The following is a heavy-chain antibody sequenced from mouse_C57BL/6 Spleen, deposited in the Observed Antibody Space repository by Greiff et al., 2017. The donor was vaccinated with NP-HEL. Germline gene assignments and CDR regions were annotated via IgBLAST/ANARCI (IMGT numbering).Heavy chain of an antibody. CDR1: GYTFTDYE. D-gene: IGHD1-1*01. J-gene: IGHJ2*01. Sequence: QVQLQQSGAELVRPGASVTLSCKASGYTFTDYEMHWVKQTPVHGLEWIGAIDPETGGTAYNQKFKGKAILTADKSSSTAYMELRSLTSEDSAVYYCTPSTTVVEGYWGQGTTLTVSS. CDR3: TPSTTVVEGY. V-gene: IGHV1-15*01. CDR2: IDPETGGT.